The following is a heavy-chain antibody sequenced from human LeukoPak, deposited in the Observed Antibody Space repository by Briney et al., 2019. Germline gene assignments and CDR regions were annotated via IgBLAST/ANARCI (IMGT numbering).Heavy chain of an antibody. CDR1: GFTFSSYG. D-gene: IGHD2-2*01. CDR3: ARDPCGSTSCYLKS. J-gene: IGHJ5*02. V-gene: IGHV3-23*01. CDR2: ISGGGCST. Sequence: GGSLRLSCAASGFTFSSYGMSWVRQAPGKGLELVSGISGGGCSTTYADSVKGRFTISRDNAKSSVYLQMNRPSAEDTAIYYCARDPCGSTSCYLKSWGQGTLVTVSS.